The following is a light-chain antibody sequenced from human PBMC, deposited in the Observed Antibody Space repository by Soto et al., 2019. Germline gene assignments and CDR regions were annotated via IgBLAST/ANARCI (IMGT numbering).Light chain of an antibody. CDR2: DVS. CDR3: SSYTGSTSYV. Sequence: HSALTQPASVSGSPGQSITISCTGTSSDVGGYNYVSWYQQHPGKAPKLMIYDVSYRPSGVSNRFSGSKSGDTASLTISGLQAEDEADYYCSSYTGSTSYVFGTGTKLTVL. CDR1: SSDVGGYNY. V-gene: IGLV2-14*01. J-gene: IGLJ1*01.